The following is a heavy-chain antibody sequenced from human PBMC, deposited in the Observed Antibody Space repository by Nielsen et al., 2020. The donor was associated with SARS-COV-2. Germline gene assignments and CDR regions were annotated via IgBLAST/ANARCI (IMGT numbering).Heavy chain of an antibody. V-gene: IGHV5-51*01. J-gene: IGHJ2*01. Sequence: GESLKISCKGFAYSFSTHWIAWVRQMPGKGLEWMGIIYPGDSDTRYSPSFQGQVTISADKSINTAYLQWSSLKASDTATYYCARHFGYCNTTTCFGHYYFDLWGRGTLVTISS. CDR3: ARHFGYCNTTTCFGHYYFDL. CDR2: IYPGDSDT. D-gene: IGHD2-2*01. CDR1: AYSFSTHW.